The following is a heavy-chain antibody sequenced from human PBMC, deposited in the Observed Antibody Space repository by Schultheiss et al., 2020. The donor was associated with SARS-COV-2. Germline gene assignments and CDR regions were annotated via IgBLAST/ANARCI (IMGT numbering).Heavy chain of an antibody. J-gene: IGHJ6*01. Sequence: SETLSLTCTVSGVSIGSGGYYWSWIHQHPGRGLEWIGHISYSGSTYYNPSLKSRVTISVDTSKNQFSLKLRSVTAADTAVYYCAREHVEMTTIRYYYHGLEVSGEGTTVTAAS. CDR3: AREHVEMTTIRYYYHGLEV. V-gene: IGHV4-31*03. CDR2: ISYSGST. D-gene: IGHD5-24*01. CDR1: GVSIGSGGYY.